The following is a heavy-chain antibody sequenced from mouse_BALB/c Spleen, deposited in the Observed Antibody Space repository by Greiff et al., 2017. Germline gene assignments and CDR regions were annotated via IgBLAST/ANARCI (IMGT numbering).Heavy chain of an antibody. Sequence: EVHLVESGAELVKPGASVKLSCTASGFNIKDTYMHWVKQRPEQGLEWIGRIDPANGNTKYDPKFQGKATITADTSSNTAYLQLSSLTSEDTAVYYCARRYYRYDDYFDVWGAGTTVTVSS. V-gene: IGHV14-3*02. CDR3: ARRYYRYDDYFDV. D-gene: IGHD2-14*01. J-gene: IGHJ1*01. CDR2: IDPANGNT. CDR1: GFNIKDTY.